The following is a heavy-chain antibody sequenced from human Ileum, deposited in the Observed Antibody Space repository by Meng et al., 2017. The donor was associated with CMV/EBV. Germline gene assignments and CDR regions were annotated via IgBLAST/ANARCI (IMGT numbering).Heavy chain of an antibody. CDR2: VYYSGTT. Sequence: QLAGAGPGVVKPSGTLSLPCTAAGGSTTSSTYYWGWIRQPPGKGLEWIGSVYYSGTTYYNPSLKSRVNMSIDTSKNRFSLKLSSATAADTAVYYCARNVGFYSSQIAYWGQGALVTVSS. CDR1: GGSTTSSTYY. J-gene: IGHJ4*02. CDR3: ARNVGFYSSQIAY. V-gene: IGHV4-39*07. D-gene: IGHD3-3*01.